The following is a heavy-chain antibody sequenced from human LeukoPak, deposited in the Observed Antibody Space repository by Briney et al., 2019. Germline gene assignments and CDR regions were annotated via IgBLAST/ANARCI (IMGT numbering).Heavy chain of an antibody. J-gene: IGHJ6*02. V-gene: IGHV4-59*11. Sequence: SETLSLTCTVSGGSISGHYWTWVRQPPGEGLEWIGQIHYSGKADYNPSLRSRITISVDASKNQMSLKVTSVTAADTAVYYCARFGVDYDMDVWGQGTTVTVS. D-gene: IGHD3-16*01. CDR1: GGSISGHY. CDR2: IHYSGKA. CDR3: ARFGVDYDMDV.